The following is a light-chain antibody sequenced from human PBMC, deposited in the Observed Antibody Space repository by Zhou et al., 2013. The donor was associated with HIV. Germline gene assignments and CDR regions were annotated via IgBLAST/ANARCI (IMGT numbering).Light chain of an antibody. Sequence: DIQMAQSPSTLSASVGDTVTISCRASQDVSRWLAWYQQKPGEAPKLLIYKASKLDSGVPSRFSGSGSGTEFSLTISSLQPEDFATYFCQQLNSYPWTFGQGTKVEI. CDR3: QQLNSYPWT. CDR2: KAS. J-gene: IGKJ1*01. V-gene: IGKV1-5*03. CDR1: QDVSRW.